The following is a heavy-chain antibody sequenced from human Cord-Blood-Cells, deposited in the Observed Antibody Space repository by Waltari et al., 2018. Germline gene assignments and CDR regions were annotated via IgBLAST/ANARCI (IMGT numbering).Heavy chain of an antibody. CDR2: ISAYNGNT. CDR1: GYTFTSYG. V-gene: IGHV1-18*01. D-gene: IGHD3-22*01. CDR3: ARVYYYDSSGYYPPDY. J-gene: IGHJ4*02. Sequence: QVQLVQSGAEVKKPGASVKVSCKASGYTFTSYGISWVRQAPGQGLEWMGWISAYNGNTNYAQRRQGRVTMTTDTSTSTAYMGLRSLRSDDTAVYYCARVYYYDSSGYYPPDYWGQGTLVTVSS.